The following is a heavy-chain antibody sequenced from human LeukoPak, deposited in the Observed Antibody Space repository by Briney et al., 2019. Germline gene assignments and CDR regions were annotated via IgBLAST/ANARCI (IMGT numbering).Heavy chain of an antibody. D-gene: IGHD6-19*01. Sequence: SQTLSLTCTVSGGSISSGSYYWSWIRQPAGKGLEWIGRIYTSGSTNYNPSLKSRVTISVDKSKNQFSLKLYSVTAADTAVYYCARNGGDSGWGNWFDPWGQGTLVTVSS. CDR3: ARNGGDSGWGNWFDP. J-gene: IGHJ5*02. CDR2: IYTSGST. CDR1: GGSISSGSYY. V-gene: IGHV4-61*02.